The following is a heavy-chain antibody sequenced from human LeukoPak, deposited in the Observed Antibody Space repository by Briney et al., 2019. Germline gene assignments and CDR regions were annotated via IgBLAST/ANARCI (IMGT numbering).Heavy chain of an antibody. Sequence: PGGSLRLSCAASGFTFSTSWMTWVRQAPGKGLEWVANIKQDGSEKYHVDSVKGRFTISRDNSKNTLYLQMNSLRAEDTAVYYCAKGDYYDFWSGYWGYYYGMDVWGQGTTVTVSS. CDR1: GFTFSTSW. D-gene: IGHD3-3*01. CDR3: AKGDYYDFWSGYWGYYYGMDV. V-gene: IGHV3-7*01. CDR2: IKQDGSEK. J-gene: IGHJ6*02.